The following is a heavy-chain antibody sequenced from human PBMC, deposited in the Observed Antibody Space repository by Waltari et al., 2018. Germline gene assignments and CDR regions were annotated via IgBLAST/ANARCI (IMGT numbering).Heavy chain of an antibody. CDR1: GFTFSSYW. Sequence: EVLLVESGGGLVQPGGSLRLSCAASGFTFSSYWMSWVRQAPGKGVEWVATIKQDGYEKYYVASVKGRFTISRDNAKNSLFLQMNSLTAEDTAMYYCARDLVDYWGQGTLVTVSS. CDR3: ARDLVDY. J-gene: IGHJ4*02. V-gene: IGHV3-7*01. CDR2: IKQDGYEK.